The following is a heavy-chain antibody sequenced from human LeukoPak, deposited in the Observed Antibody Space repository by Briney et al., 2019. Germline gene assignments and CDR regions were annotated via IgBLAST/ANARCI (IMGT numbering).Heavy chain of an antibody. CDR2: IIPIFGTA. CDR1: GGTFSSYA. CDR3: ARGLDVVVPAVHDAFDI. D-gene: IGHD2-2*01. Sequence: ASVKVSCKASGGTFSSYAISWVRQAPGQGLEWMGGIIPIFGTANYAQKFQGRVTITTDESTSTAYMELSSLRSEDTAVYYCARGLDVVVPAVHDAFDIWGQGTMVTVSS. V-gene: IGHV1-69*05. J-gene: IGHJ3*02.